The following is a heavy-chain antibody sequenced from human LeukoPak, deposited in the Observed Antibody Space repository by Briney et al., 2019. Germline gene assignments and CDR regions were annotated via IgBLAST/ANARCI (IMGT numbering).Heavy chain of an antibody. CDR1: GFTFHDSG. CDR3: ARRAIDLWSFDL. J-gene: IGHJ2*01. CDR2: INWNGVST. D-gene: IGHD3-22*01. Sequence: GGSLRLSCEASGFTFHDSGMSWVRQAPGKGLEWVSGINWNGVSTSYADSVKGRFTISRDSAKNSLYLQMNSLRADDTALYYCARRAIDLWSFDLWGRGTLVTVS. V-gene: IGHV3-20*04.